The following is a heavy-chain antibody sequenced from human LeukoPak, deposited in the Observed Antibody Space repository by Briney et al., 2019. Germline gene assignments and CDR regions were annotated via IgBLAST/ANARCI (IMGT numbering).Heavy chain of an antibody. Sequence: PGGSLRLSCAASGFTFSRYWMHWVRQAPGKGLVWVSRINSDGSSTTYADSVKGRFTITRDNAKNTLYLQVNNLRAEDTAVYYCARDLSSGYYPELFDYWGQGTQVTVSS. D-gene: IGHD3-22*01. J-gene: IGHJ4*02. CDR1: GFTFSRYW. CDR2: INSDGSST. V-gene: IGHV3-74*01. CDR3: ARDLSSGYYPELFDY.